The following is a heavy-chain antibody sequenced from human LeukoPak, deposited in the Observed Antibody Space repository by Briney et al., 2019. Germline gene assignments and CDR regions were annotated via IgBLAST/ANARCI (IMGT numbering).Heavy chain of an antibody. J-gene: IGHJ4*02. CDR1: GGSISSYY. CDR2: IYYSGST. V-gene: IGHV4-59*01. Sequence: SETLSLTCTVSGGSISSYYWSWIRQPPGKGLEWIGHIYYSGSTNYNPFLKSRVTISVDTSKNQFSLRLSSVTAADTAVYYCAREISGRYYNFWGQGTLVTVSS. D-gene: IGHD1-26*01. CDR3: AREISGRYYNF.